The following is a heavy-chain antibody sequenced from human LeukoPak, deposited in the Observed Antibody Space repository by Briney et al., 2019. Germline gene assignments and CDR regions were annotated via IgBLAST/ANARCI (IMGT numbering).Heavy chain of an antibody. CDR2: ISGSGGST. J-gene: IGHJ4*02. Sequence: PGGSLRLSCAASGFTFSSYAMSWVRQAPGKGLEWVSAISGSGGSTYYADSVKGRFTISRDNSKNTLYLQMNSLRAEDTAVYYCAGLRGYSSGWYDYWGQGTLVTVSP. V-gene: IGHV3-23*01. D-gene: IGHD6-19*01. CDR1: GFTFSSYA. CDR3: AGLRGYSSGWYDY.